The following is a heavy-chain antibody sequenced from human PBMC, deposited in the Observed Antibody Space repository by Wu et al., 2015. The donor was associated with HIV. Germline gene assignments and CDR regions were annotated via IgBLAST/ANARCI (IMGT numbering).Heavy chain of an antibody. J-gene: IGHJ4*02. V-gene: IGHV1-2*02. CDR3: ARDAPYYYEASGYPDY. CDR1: GYTFTDYY. CDR2: FNPNSGGT. Sequence: QVQLVQSGAAVRKPGASVKVSCRTSGYTFTDYYIHWVRQAPGQGLEWMGWFNPNSGGTNFAQNFQGRVSMTRDTSMSTAYLELRGLRPDDTAVYFCARDAPYYYEASGYPDYWGQGTLVTVSS. D-gene: IGHD3-22*01.